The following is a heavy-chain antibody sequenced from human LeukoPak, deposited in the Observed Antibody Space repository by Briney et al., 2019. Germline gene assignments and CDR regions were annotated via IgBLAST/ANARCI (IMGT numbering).Heavy chain of an antibody. CDR2: INHSGST. V-gene: IGHV4-34*01. CDR1: GGSISSYY. CDR3: ASSYYYDSSGYPIDDY. J-gene: IGHJ4*02. Sequence: SETLSLTCTVSGGSISSYYWSWIRQPPGKGLEWIGEINHSGSTNYNPSLKSRVTISVDTSKNQFSLKLSSVTAADTAVYYCASSYYYDSSGYPIDDYWGQGTLVTVSS. D-gene: IGHD3-22*01.